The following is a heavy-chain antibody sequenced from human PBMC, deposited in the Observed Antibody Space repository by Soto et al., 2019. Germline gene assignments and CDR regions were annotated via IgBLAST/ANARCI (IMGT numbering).Heavy chain of an antibody. CDR1: GGSINNGNYF. CDR3: PRDGDYGGSRGGMDV. V-gene: IGHV4-31*03. Sequence: QVRLEESGPGLVKPSQTLSLICTVSGGSINNGNYFWNWIRHHPENGLEWIGYIYYSGSTRYNPSLKNRATMSIDTSKNQFSLRLNSVTAADTAVYFCPRDGDYGGSRGGMDVWGRGTTVMVSS. J-gene: IGHJ6*02. CDR2: IYYSGST. D-gene: IGHD2-15*01.